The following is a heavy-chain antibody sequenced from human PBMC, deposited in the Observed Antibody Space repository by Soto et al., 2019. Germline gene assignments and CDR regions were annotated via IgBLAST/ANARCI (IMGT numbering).Heavy chain of an antibody. CDR1: GFTFSNAW. CDR2: IKIKTDGGTT. Sequence: EVQLVESGGGLVKPGGSLRLSCAASGFTFSNAWMSWVRQAPGKGLEWVGRIKIKTDGGTTDYAAPVKGRFTISRDDSKNTLYLQMNSLKTEDTAVYYCTTPNMTQANLGQGTLVTVSS. V-gene: IGHV3-15*01. CDR3: TTPNMTQAN. J-gene: IGHJ4*02.